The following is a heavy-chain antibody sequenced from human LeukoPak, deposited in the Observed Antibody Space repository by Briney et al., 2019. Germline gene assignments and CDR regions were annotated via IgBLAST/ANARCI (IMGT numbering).Heavy chain of an antibody. J-gene: IGHJ4*02. CDR1: GFTFSSYA. D-gene: IGHD6-13*01. CDR3: AKDMGHIAAAGPGYFDY. CDR2: ISGSGGST. V-gene: IGHV3-23*01. Sequence: GGSLRLSCAASGFTFSSYAMSWVRQAPEKGLEWVSAISGSGGSTYYADSVKGRFTISRDNSKNTLYLQMNSLRAEDTALYYCAKDMGHIAAAGPGYFDYWGQGTLVTVSS.